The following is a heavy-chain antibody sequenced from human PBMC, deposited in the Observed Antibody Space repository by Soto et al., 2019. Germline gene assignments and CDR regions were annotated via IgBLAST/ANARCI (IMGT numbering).Heavy chain of an antibody. V-gene: IGHV1-18*01. CDR1: GYTFTGYG. CDR2: ISVFNGNT. D-gene: IGHD2-15*01. J-gene: IGHJ3*01. CDR3: GRDGSGGIIDS. Sequence: QVQLVQSGAEVKKPGASVKVSCKTSGYTFTGYGINWVRQAPGHGLEWMGWISVFNGNTKYGQNIQDRVIMTTDTSTSTAYMELRSLRSDDPAVYFCGRDGSGGIIDSWGQGTMLNVSS.